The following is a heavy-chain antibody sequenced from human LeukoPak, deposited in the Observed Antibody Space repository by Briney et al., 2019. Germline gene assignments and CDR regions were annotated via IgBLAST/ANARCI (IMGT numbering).Heavy chain of an antibody. CDR1: GFTFSDYA. CDR3: ARADPVYDFWSGGDY. Sequence: GGSLRLSCAASGFTFSDYAMNWVRQAPGKGLEWVSYISSRSSLIYYADSVKGRFSVSRDNVKNSLYLQINSLRAEDTAVYFCARADPVYDFWSGGDYWGQGTLVSVSS. CDR2: ISSRSSLI. D-gene: IGHD3-3*01. J-gene: IGHJ4*02. V-gene: IGHV3-48*01.